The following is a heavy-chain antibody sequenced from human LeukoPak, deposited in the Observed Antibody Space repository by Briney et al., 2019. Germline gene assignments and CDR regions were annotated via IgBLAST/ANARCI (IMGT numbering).Heavy chain of an antibody. CDR1: GFTFSSYG. V-gene: IGHV3-30*02. D-gene: IGHD3-10*01. CDR3: APLPDYYGSGRLDY. CDR2: MRYDGSNK. J-gene: IGHJ4*02. Sequence: GGSLRLSCAASGFTFSSYGMHWVRQAPGKGLEWVAFMRYDGSNKYYADSVKGRFTISRDNSKNTLYLQMNSLRAEDTAVYYCAPLPDYYGSGRLDYWGQGTLVTVSS.